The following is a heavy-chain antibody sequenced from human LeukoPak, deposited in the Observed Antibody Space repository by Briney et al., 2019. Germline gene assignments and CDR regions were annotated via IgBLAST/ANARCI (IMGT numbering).Heavy chain of an antibody. D-gene: IGHD1-26*01. Sequence: GGSLRLSCAASGFTFRSYAMSWVRQAPGKGLEWVSDISGSGGSTYYADSVKGRFTTSRDNSKNTLYLQMNSLRAEDTAVYYCAKASGSYFGWFDPWGQGTLVTVSS. CDR2: ISGSGGST. J-gene: IGHJ5*02. V-gene: IGHV3-23*01. CDR3: AKASGSYFGWFDP. CDR1: GFTFRSYA.